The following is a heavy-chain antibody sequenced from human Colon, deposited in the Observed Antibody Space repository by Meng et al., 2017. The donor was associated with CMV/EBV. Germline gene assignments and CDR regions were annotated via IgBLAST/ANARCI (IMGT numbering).Heavy chain of an antibody. CDR3: ARGRIAAAGTCFDY. V-gene: IGHV4-34*01. D-gene: IGHD6-13*01. J-gene: IGHJ4*02. CDR1: GGSFSGYY. CDR2: INHSGST. Sequence: SETLSLTCAVYGGSFSGYYWSWIRQPPGKGLEWIEEINHSGSTNYNPSLKSRVPISVDTSKNQFSLKLSSVTAADTAVYYCARGRIAAAGTCFDYWGQGTLVTVSS.